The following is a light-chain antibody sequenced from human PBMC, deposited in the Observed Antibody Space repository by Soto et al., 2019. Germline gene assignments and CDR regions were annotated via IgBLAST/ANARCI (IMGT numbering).Light chain of an antibody. CDR3: SSYTSSSTYV. V-gene: IGLV2-14*03. CDR1: SSDVGGYNY. CDR2: DVN. J-gene: IGLJ1*01. Sequence: SVLTQPAPVSGSPGQSITISCTGTSSDVGGYNYVSWYQQHQGKAPKLIIYDVNNRPSGVSNRFSGSKSGNTASLTISGLQAEDEADYYCSSYTSSSTYVFGTGTKVTVL.